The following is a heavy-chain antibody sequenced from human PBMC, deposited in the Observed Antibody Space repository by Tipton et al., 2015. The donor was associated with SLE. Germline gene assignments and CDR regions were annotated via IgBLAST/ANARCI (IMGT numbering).Heavy chain of an antibody. J-gene: IGHJ5*02. V-gene: IGHV3-33*01. D-gene: IGHD1-20*01. Sequence: SLRLSCAVSGFSFRTYGMHWVRQAPGKGLEWVSFIRSDGDLRHYSDSVNGRFTISRDNSKNTLSLQMNSLRGEDTAVYYCAREKEEVTGDYNWFDPWGQGTLVTVSS. CDR2: IRSDGDLR. CDR1: GFSFRTYG. CDR3: AREKEEVTGDYNWFDP.